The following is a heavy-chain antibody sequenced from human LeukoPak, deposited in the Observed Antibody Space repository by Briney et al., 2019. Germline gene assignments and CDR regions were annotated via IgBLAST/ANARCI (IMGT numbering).Heavy chain of an antibody. V-gene: IGHV4-59*01. Sequence: SETLSLTCTVSGGSISSYYWSWIRQPPGKGLEWIGYIYYSGSTNYNPSLKSRVTISVDTSKNQFSLKLSSVTAADTAVYYCARVMGSSSTRGWFDPWGQGTLVTVSS. CDR1: GGSISSYY. CDR3: ARVMGSSSTRGWFDP. J-gene: IGHJ5*02. D-gene: IGHD6-6*01. CDR2: IYYSGST.